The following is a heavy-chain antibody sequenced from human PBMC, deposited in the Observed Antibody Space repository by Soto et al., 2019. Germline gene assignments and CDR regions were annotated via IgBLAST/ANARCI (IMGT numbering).Heavy chain of an antibody. CDR1: GLTVRNYS. V-gene: IGHV3-48*01. J-gene: IGHJ4*02. CDR2: ISASSSTM. Sequence: GGSLRLSCAASGLTVRNYSMNWVRQAPGKGLEWVSYISASSSTMYYADSVKGRFTISRDNAKNSLYLQVNSLGVEDTAVYYCTSLGYWGQGTQVTVSS. D-gene: IGHD3-22*01. CDR3: TSLGY.